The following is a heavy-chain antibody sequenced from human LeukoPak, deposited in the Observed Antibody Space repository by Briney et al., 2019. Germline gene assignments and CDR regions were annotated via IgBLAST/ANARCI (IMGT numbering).Heavy chain of an antibody. CDR1: GGSFSGYY. CDR2: INHSGST. V-gene: IGHV4-34*01. J-gene: IGHJ5*02. D-gene: IGHD3-10*01. Sequence: SETLSLTCAVYGGSFSGYYWSWIRQPPGKGLEWIGEINHSGSTNYNLSLKSRVTISVDTSKNQFSLKLSSVTAADTAVYYCARTMVRGVINSFDPWGQGTLVTVSS. CDR3: ARTMVRGVINSFDP.